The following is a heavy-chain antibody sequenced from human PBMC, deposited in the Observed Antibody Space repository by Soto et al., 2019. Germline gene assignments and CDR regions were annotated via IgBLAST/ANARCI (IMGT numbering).Heavy chain of an antibody. V-gene: IGHV6-1*01. D-gene: IGHD6-19*01. J-gene: IGHJ5*02. CDR3: ARDLLVAVAGNWFDP. CDR1: GESVTSNSSA. Sequence: SQTLTLTCAILGESVTSNSSAWSWIRHSPSRGLEWLRRTYYGSKWYNDYAVSVKSRITINPDTSKNQISLHLNSGTPEVTGVYYCARDLLVAVAGNWFDPWGKGTLVTASS. CDR2: TYYGSKWYN.